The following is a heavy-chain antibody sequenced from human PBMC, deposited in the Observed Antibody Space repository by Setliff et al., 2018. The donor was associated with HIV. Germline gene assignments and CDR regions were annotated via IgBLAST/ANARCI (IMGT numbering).Heavy chain of an antibody. CDR2: IAWHGGDP. CDR1: GFTFDDYA. V-gene: IGHV3-9*01. CDR3: AKGQIATFDWLSTAFYYFDY. D-gene: IGHD3-9*01. J-gene: IGHJ4*02. Sequence: PGGSLRLSCAASGFTFDDYAMHWVRQAPGKGLEWVSGIAWHGGDPRYADSVEGRFTISRDNAENSLYLQMNSLRAEDTAVYYCAKGQIATFDWLSTAFYYFDYWGQGTLVTVSS.